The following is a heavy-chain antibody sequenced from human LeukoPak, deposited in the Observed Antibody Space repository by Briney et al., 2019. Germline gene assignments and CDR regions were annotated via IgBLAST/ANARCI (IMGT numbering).Heavy chain of an antibody. V-gene: IGHV4-31*03. CDR2: IYYSGST. CDR1: GGSTSSGGYY. D-gene: IGHD3-10*01. Sequence: SQTLSLTCTVSGGSTSSGGYYWSWIRQHPGKGLEWIGYIYYSGSTYYNPSLKSRVTISVDTSKNQFSLKLSSVTAADTAVYYCARGDGSGSQGFDYWGQGTLVTVSS. CDR3: ARGDGSGSQGFDY. J-gene: IGHJ4*02.